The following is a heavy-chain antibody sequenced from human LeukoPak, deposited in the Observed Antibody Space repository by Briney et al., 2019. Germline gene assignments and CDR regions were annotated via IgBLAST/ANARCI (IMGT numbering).Heavy chain of an antibody. CDR1: GGSISSGGYY. CDR2: IYYSGST. V-gene: IGHV4-39*01. CDR3: ARLRWRTFDY. J-gene: IGHJ4*02. D-gene: IGHD4-23*01. Sequence: SETLSLTCTVSGGSISSGGYYWGWIRRPPGKGLEWIGSIYYSGSTYYNPSLKSRVTISVDTSKNQFSLKLSSVTAADTAVYYCARLRWRTFDYWGQGTLVTVSS.